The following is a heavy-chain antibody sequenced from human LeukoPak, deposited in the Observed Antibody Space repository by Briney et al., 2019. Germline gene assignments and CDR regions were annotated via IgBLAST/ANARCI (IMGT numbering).Heavy chain of an antibody. CDR2: INPNSGGT. Sequence: VASVSVSYKASGYTFTVYYMHWVRQAPGQGREWVGWINPNSGGTNYTQKFQGWVTRTRDTSISTAYMELSRLRSDDTAVYYCARDLGTGYYYGSGFDPWRQETQLSVPS. J-gene: IGHJ5*02. CDR3: ARDLGTGYYYGSGFDP. V-gene: IGHV1-2*04. CDR1: GYTFTVYY. D-gene: IGHD3-10*01.